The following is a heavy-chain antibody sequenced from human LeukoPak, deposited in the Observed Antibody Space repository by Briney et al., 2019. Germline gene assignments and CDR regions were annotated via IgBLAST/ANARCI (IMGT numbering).Heavy chain of an antibody. D-gene: IGHD3-22*01. CDR3: ANRFTYYYDSSGYYRLPFDY. CDR2: ISGSGGST. Sequence: GGSLRLSCAASGFTFSSYAMSWVRQAPGKGLEWVSAISGSGGSTYYADSVKGRFTISRDNSKNTLYLQMNSLRAEDTAVYYCANRFTYYYDSSGYYRLPFDYWGQGTLVTVSS. V-gene: IGHV3-23*01. J-gene: IGHJ4*02. CDR1: GFTFSSYA.